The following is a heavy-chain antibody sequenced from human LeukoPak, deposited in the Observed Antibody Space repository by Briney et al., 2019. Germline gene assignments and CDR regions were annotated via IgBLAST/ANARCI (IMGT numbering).Heavy chain of an antibody. Sequence: SETLSFTGTVSGGSVSSYYWSWIRQPPGKGLEWIGYIYNSENTKYNSSLESRVTISVDTSKNQFFLKLSSVTAADTAVYYCARFHSGPSGWYVLWYFDLWGRGTLVTVSS. CDR2: IYNSENT. V-gene: IGHV4-4*09. CDR3: ARFHSGPSGWYVLWYFDL. CDR1: GGSVSSYY. J-gene: IGHJ2*01. D-gene: IGHD6-19*01.